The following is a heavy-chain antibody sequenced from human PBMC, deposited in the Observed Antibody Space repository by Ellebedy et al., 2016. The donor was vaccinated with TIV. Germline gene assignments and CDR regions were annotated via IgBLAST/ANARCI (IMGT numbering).Heavy chain of an antibody. CDR3: ARENRYYDSSGYDY. D-gene: IGHD3-22*01. CDR2: ISSSSSTI. V-gene: IGHV3-48*02. CDR1: GFTFSSSD. Sequence: GESLKISCAASGFTFSSSDMHWVRQAPGKGLEWVSYISSSSSTIYYADSVKGRFTISRDNAKNSLYLQMNSLRDEETAVYYCARENRYYDSSGYDYWGQGTLVTVSS. J-gene: IGHJ4*02.